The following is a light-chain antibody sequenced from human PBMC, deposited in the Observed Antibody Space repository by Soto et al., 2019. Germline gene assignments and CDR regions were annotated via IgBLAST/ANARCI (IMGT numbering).Light chain of an antibody. CDR2: EVS. CDR3: STYKGSSTVVVV. CDR1: SSDVGGYNY. J-gene: IGLJ2*01. V-gene: IGLV2-14*01. Sequence: QSALTQPASVSGSPGQSITISCTGTSSDVGGYNYVSWYQQHPGKAPKLMIYEVSKRPSGVSNRFSGSKSGNTASLTISGLRSEDEADYYCSTYKGSSTVVVVFGGGTKLTVL.